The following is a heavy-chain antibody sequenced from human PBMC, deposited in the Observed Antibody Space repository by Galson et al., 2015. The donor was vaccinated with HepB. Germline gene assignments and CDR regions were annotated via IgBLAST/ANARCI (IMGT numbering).Heavy chain of an antibody. V-gene: IGHV3-64*01. CDR2: ISSNGGST. D-gene: IGHD5-18*01. J-gene: IGHJ3*02. CDR1: GFTFSSYA. CDR3: ARDREKYSYGGSGAFDI. Sequence: SLRLSCAASGFTFSSYAMHWVRQAPGKGLEYVSAISSNGGSTYYASSVKGRFTISRDNSKNTLYLQMGSLRAEDMAVYYCARDREKYSYGGSGAFDIWGQGTMVTVSS.